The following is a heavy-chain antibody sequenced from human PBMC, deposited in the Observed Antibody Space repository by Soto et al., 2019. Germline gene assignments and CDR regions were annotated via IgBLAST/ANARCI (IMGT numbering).Heavy chain of an antibody. CDR2: ISSSGSTI. D-gene: IGHD3-9*01. J-gene: IGHJ3*02. V-gene: IGHV3-11*01. CDR3: ASSSKRDSDYDILTGYSTDDAFDI. Sequence: QVQLVESGGGLVKPGGSLRLSCAASGFTFSDYYMSWIRQAPGKGLEWVSYISSSGSTIYYADSVKGRFTISRDNAKNSLYLQMNSLRAEDTAVYYCASSSKRDSDYDILTGYSTDDAFDIWGQGTMVTVSS. CDR1: GFTFSDYY.